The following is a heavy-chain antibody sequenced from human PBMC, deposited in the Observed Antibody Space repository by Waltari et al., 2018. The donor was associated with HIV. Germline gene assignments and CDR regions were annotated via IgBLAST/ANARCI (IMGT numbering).Heavy chain of an antibody. CDR2: VYPSGAT. V-gene: IGHV4-38-2*01. D-gene: IGHD3-10*01. Sequence: QVQLQASGPGLVKPSETLSLTCAVSGYSISSGFYWAWIRQPPGEGLVWIGNVYPSGATTYNPSLESRVSISLDTSANKFSLKLTSVTAADTAVYYCARYGSGTSFEYWGQGARVTVSS. CDR3: ARYGSGTSFEY. CDR1: GYSISSGFY. J-gene: IGHJ4*02.